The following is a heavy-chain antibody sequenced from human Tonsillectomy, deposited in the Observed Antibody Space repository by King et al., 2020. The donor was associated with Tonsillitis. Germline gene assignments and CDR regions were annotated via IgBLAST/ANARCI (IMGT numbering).Heavy chain of an antibody. V-gene: IGHV3-15*01. J-gene: IGHJ4*02. Sequence: VQLVESGGGLVKPGGSLRLSCAASGFTFSNAWMNWVRQAPGKGLEWVGRIKSKADAGAPDYAAPVKGRFTISRDDSKNTVYLQMNSLKTEDTAEYYCTTNLRRPGYWGQGTLVTVSS. CDR2: IKSKADAGAP. CDR3: TTNLRRPGY. CDR1: GFTFSNAW.